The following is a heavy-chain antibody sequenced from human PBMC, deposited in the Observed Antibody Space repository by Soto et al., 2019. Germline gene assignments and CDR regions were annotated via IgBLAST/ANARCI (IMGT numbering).Heavy chain of an antibody. Sequence: PGGSLRLSCAASGFTFSSYGMHWVRQAPGKGLEWVAVISYDGSNKYYADSVKGRFTISRDNSKNTLYLQMNSLRAEDTAVYYCAKNGEHQFFGQNCFDPWGQGTLVTVSS. CDR1: GFTFSSYG. J-gene: IGHJ5*02. CDR3: AKNGEHQFFGQNCFDP. V-gene: IGHV3-30*18. CDR2: ISYDGSNK. D-gene: IGHD1-1*01.